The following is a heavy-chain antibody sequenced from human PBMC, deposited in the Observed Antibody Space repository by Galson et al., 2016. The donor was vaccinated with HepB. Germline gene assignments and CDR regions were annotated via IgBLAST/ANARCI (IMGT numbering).Heavy chain of an antibody. J-gene: IGHJ4*02. CDR3: AVGSDPLDY. V-gene: IGHV3-74*01. CDR2: INGDGSST. D-gene: IGHD1-26*01. CDR1: GFTFSDYW. Sequence: SLRLSCAASGFTFSDYWMHWVRQAPGKGLVWVSRINGDGSSTTYADSVKGRFTISRDNAKNTLYLQMNSLRAGDTAVYYCAVGSDPLDYWGQGTLVTVSS.